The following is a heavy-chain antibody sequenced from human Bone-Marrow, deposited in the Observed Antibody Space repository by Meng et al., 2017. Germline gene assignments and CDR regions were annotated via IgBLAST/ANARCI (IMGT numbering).Heavy chain of an antibody. Sequence: GESLKISCAASGFTFDDYGMSWVRQAPGKGLEWVSGINWNGGSTGYADSVKGRFTISRDNAKNSLYLQMNSLRAEDTALYYCARNSNDGFGELYWYFDYWGQGTMVTV. D-gene: IGHD3-10*01. CDR3: ARNSNDGFGELYWYFDY. J-gene: IGHJ4*02. CDR1: GFTFDDYG. CDR2: INWNGGST. V-gene: IGHV3-20*04.